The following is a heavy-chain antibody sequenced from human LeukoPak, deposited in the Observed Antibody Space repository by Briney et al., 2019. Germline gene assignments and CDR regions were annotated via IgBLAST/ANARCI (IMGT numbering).Heavy chain of an antibody. V-gene: IGHV3-23*01. J-gene: IGHJ4*02. Sequence: GGSLRLSCAATGFTFSTYAMSWVRQAPGKGLEWVSAISVGGSTTYYADSVKGRFTISRDNSKNTLYLQMNSLRGEDTAVYYCARDMTSVSFFDYWGQGTLVTVSS. CDR1: GFTFSTYA. CDR3: ARDMTSVSFFDY. D-gene: IGHD4-17*01. CDR2: ISVGGSTT.